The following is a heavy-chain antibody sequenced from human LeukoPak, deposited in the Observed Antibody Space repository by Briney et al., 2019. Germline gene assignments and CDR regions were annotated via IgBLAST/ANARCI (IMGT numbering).Heavy chain of an antibody. Sequence: PSETLSLTCTVSGGSISSYYWSWIRQPPGKGLEWTGYIYYSGSTNYNPSLKSRVTISVDTSKNQFSLKLSSVTAADTAVYYCARGEGRKYYDFWSGYFYFDYWGQGTLVTVSS. D-gene: IGHD3-3*01. CDR3: ARGEGRKYYDFWSGYFYFDY. CDR2: IYYSGST. J-gene: IGHJ4*02. V-gene: IGHV4-59*01. CDR1: GGSISSYY.